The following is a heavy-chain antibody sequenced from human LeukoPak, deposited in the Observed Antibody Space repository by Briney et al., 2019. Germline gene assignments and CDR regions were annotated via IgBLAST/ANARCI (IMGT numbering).Heavy chain of an antibody. D-gene: IGHD4-17*01. CDR1: GYTFTSYY. V-gene: IGHV1-46*01. Sequence: ASVTVSCKASGYTFTSYYMHWVRQAPPQGLEWMGIISPSGASTSDAQNFQGRVTMTRDTSTSTVYMELSSPRSEDTAVYYCARDPYGAKIGSWYFDLWGRGTLVTVSS. CDR3: ARDPYGAKIGSWYFDL. CDR2: ISPSGAST. J-gene: IGHJ2*01.